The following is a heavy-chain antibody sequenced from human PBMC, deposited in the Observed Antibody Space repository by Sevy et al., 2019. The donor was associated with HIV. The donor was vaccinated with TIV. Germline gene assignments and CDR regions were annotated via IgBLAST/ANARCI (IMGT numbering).Heavy chain of an antibody. CDR2: ISSSGSTI. Sequence: GGCLRLSCAASGFTFSSYEMNWVRQAPGKGLEWVSYISSSGSTIYYADSVKGRFTISRDNAKNSLYLQMNSLRAEDTAVYYCARGTYYYDSSGYYYQYFQHWGQGTLVTVSS. CDR1: GFTFSSYE. J-gene: IGHJ1*01. D-gene: IGHD3-22*01. V-gene: IGHV3-48*03. CDR3: ARGTYYYDSSGYYYQYFQH.